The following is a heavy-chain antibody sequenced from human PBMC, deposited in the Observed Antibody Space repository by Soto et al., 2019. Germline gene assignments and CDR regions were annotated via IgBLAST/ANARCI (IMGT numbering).Heavy chain of an antibody. D-gene: IGHD4-17*01. V-gene: IGHV1-3*01. J-gene: IGHJ3*02. CDR1: GYTFTSYA. Sequence: VASVKVSCKASGYTFTSYAMHWVRQAPGQRLEWMGWINAGNGNTKYSQKFQGRVTITRDTSASTAYMELSSLRSEDTAVYYCARHGDPYDAFDIWGQGTMVTVSS. CDR2: INAGNGNT. CDR3: ARHGDPYDAFDI.